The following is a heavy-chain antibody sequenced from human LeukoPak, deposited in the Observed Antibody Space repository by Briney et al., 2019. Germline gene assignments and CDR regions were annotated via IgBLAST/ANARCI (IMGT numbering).Heavy chain of an antibody. CDR3: ARTLRYFDWLSPMYYFDY. Sequence: ASVKVSCKASGYTFTGYYMHWVRQAPGQGLEWMGWINPNSGGTNYAQKLQGRVTMTTDTSTSTAYMELRSLRSDDTAVYYCARTLRYFDWLSPMYYFDYWGQGTLVTVSS. CDR1: GYTFTGYY. J-gene: IGHJ4*02. D-gene: IGHD3-9*01. V-gene: IGHV1-2*02. CDR2: INPNSGGT.